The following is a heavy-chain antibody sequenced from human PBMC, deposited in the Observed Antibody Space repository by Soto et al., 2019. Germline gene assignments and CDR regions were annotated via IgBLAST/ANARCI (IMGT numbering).Heavy chain of an antibody. CDR1: GDTFTDSS. D-gene: IGHD5-12*01. Sequence: GASVKLSCKTSGDTFTDSSMHWVRQAPGQGLEWMGWINLNSGDTNYAEKFRGRVTMTRDTSIITAYMELTRLKSDDTAVYYCARDLGGYDLYGPDTWGQGTLVTSPQ. CDR2: INLNSGDT. CDR3: ARDLGGYDLYGPDT. V-gene: IGHV1-2*02. J-gene: IGHJ5*02.